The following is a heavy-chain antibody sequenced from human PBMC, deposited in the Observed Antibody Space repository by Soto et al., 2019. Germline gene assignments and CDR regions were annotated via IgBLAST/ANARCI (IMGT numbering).Heavy chain of an antibody. CDR3: ARGPSSKFGRYFDWFTYYYGMDV. Sequence: SVKVSCKASGGTFSSYAISWVRQAPGQGLEWMGGIIPIFGTANYAQKFQGRVTITADESTSTAYMELSSLRSEDTAVYYCARGPSSKFGRYFDWFTYYYGMDVWGQGTTVTVSS. CDR2: IIPIFGTA. D-gene: IGHD3-9*01. J-gene: IGHJ6*02. V-gene: IGHV1-69*13. CDR1: GGTFSSYA.